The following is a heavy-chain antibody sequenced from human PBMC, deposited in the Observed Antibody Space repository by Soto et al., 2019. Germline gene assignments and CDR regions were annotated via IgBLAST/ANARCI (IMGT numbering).Heavy chain of an antibody. V-gene: IGHV5-51*01. CDR3: ARTRGDYDFWSGYYSYYYYGMDV. CDR2: IYPGDSDT. D-gene: IGHD3-3*01. CDR1: GYSFTSYW. Sequence: GESLKISCNGSGYSFTSYWIGWVRQMPGKGLEWMGIIYPGDSDTRYSPSFQGQVTISADKSISTAYLQWSSLKASDTAMHYCARTRGDYDFWSGYYSYYYYGMDVWGQGTTVTVSS. J-gene: IGHJ6*02.